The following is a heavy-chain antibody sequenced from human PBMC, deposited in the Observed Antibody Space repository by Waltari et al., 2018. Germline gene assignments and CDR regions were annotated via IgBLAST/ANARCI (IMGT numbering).Heavy chain of an antibody. J-gene: IGHJ4*02. Sequence: QVQLQESGPGLVKPSQTLSLTCTVSGGSISSGSYYLSWIRQPAGKGLEWIGYIYTSGSTNYNPSLKSRVTISVDTSKNQFSLKLSSVTAADTAVYYCARSSSWYYFDYWGQGTLVTVSS. CDR3: ARSSSWYYFDY. V-gene: IGHV4-61*09. D-gene: IGHD6-13*01. CDR2: IYTSGST. CDR1: GGSISSGSYY.